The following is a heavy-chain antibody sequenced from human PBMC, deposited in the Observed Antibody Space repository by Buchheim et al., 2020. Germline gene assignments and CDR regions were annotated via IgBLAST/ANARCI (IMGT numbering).Heavy chain of an antibody. CDR3: AREVVVAASTKHYYYYGMDV. Sequence: QVQLVESGGGLVKPGGSLRLSCAASGFTFSDYYMSWIRQAPGKGLEWVSYISSSGSPIYYADSVKGRFTISRDNAKHSLYLQMNSLRAEDTAVYYCAREVVVAASTKHYYYYGMDVWGQGTT. CDR1: GFTFSDYY. V-gene: IGHV3-11*01. J-gene: IGHJ6*02. CDR2: ISSSGSPI. D-gene: IGHD2-15*01.